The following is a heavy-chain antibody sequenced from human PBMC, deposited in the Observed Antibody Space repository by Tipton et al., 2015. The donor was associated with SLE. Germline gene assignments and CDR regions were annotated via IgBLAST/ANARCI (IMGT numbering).Heavy chain of an antibody. CDR1: GGSLSGYY. V-gene: IGHV4-34*01. CDR2: IYHSGST. D-gene: IGHD3-10*01. J-gene: IGHJ6*02. Sequence: TLSLTCAVYGGSLSGYYWSWVRQRPGTGLEWIGYIYHSGSTYYNPSLKSRVTISVDRSKNQFSLKLSSVTAADTAVYYCARSPVSGYYGMDVWGQGTTVTVSS. CDR3: ARSPVSGYYGMDV.